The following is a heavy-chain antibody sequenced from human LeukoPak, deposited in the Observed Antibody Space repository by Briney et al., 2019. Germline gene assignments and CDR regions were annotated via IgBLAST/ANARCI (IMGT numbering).Heavy chain of an antibody. CDR3: ARDAYHSGDLDQ. D-gene: IGHD3/OR15-3a*01. Sequence: PGGSLRLSCAASGFTFSNHIMHWVRQAPGKGLEWVSFIRFDGTNRHYVDSVKGRFTISSDNPNNMLYLQMNSLKFDDTAVYYCARDAYHSGDLDQWGEGTLVIVSS. CDR2: IRFDGTNR. J-gene: IGHJ4*02. CDR1: GFTFSNHI. V-gene: IGHV3-30*02.